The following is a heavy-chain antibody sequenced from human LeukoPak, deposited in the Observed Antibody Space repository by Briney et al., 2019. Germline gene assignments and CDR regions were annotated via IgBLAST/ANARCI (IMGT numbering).Heavy chain of an antibody. J-gene: IGHJ4*02. CDR3: ARYCSSTSCSAPLDY. V-gene: IGHV4-59*01. CDR2: IYYSGST. D-gene: IGHD2-2*01. CDR1: GGSNSSYY. Sequence: SETLSLTCTVSGGSNSSYYWTWIRQPPGKGLEWIGYIYYSGSTNCNPSLKSRVTISVDTSKNQFSLKLSSVTAADTAVYYCARYCSSTSCSAPLDYWGQGTLVTVSS.